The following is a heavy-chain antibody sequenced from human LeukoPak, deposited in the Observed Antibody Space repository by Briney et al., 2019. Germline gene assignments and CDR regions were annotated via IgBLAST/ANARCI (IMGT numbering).Heavy chain of an antibody. Sequence: GGSLRLSCAASGFTFSSYAMHWVRQAPGKGLEWVAVISYDGSNKYYADSVKGRFTISRDNSKNTLYLQMNSLRAEDTAVYYCARDLRDIVVVVASKYYYYGMDVWGKGTTVTVSS. J-gene: IGHJ6*04. D-gene: IGHD2-15*01. CDR2: ISYDGSNK. V-gene: IGHV3-30*04. CDR1: GFTFSSYA. CDR3: ARDLRDIVVVVASKYYYYGMDV.